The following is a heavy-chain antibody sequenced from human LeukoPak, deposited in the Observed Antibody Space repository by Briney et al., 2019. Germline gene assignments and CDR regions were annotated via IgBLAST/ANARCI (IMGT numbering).Heavy chain of an antibody. CDR2: IWYDGSNK. Sequence: QPGGSLRLSCAASGFTFSSYAMSWVRQAPGKGLEWVAVIWYDGSNKYYADSVKGRFTISRDNSKNTLYLQMNSLRAEDTAVYYCAKDRQLHDYGGNSYYFDYWGQGTLVTVSS. CDR1: GFTFSSYA. CDR3: AKDRQLHDYGGNSYYFDY. V-gene: IGHV3-33*06. D-gene: IGHD4-23*01. J-gene: IGHJ4*02.